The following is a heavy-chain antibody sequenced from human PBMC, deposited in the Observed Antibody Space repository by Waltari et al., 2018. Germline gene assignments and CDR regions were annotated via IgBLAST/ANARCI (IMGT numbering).Heavy chain of an antibody. CDR3: AAYIGASVGTAAFDV. J-gene: IGHJ3*01. CDR2: ISHSGAT. Sequence: QVQLQESGPGMVKPSETLSLTCSVSRGSLTTPKFYWGWIRQPPGQALEWIGTISHSGATYTFPSLQSRVTLSRDTSKNQFSLTFGSVTASDTAVYYCAAYIGASVGTAAFDVWGQGTMVTVSS. D-gene: IGHD5-12*01. CDR1: RGSLTTPKFY. V-gene: IGHV4-39*01.